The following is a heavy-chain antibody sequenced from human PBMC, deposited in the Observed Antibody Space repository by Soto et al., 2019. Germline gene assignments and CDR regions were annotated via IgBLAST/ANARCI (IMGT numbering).Heavy chain of an antibody. CDR2: IYPGDTT. J-gene: IGHJ4*02. V-gene: IGHV3-53*01. D-gene: IGHD5-12*01. CDR1: GFTVSSSNY. Sequence: EVQLGESGGGLIQPGGSLRLACVVSGFTVSSSNYMSWVRQAPGKGLEWVSVIYPGDTTFYAVSVKGRFTISRDNSKNTRYHQMNSHRAEDTAVYYCHGYGYWGQGTLVTVSS. CDR3: HGYGY.